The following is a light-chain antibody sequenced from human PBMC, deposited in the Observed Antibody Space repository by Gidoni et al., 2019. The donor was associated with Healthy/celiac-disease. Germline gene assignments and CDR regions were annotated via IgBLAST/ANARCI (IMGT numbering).Light chain of an antibody. CDR1: QSISSY. V-gene: IGKV1-39*01. CDR3: QQSYSTPTT. CDR2: AAS. Sequence: DIQMTQSPSSLSASVGDRVTITCRASQSISSYLNWYQQKPGKAPKLLIYAASSLQSGVPSRFSGSGSGTDFTITISSLQPEDFATYYCQQSYSTPTTFGQGTKVEIK. J-gene: IGKJ1*01.